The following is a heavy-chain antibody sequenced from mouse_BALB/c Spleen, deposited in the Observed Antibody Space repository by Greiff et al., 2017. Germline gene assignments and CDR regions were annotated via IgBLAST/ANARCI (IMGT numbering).Heavy chain of an antibody. V-gene: IGHV1S135*01. J-gene: IGHJ4*01. CDR1: GYAFTSYN. D-gene: IGHD1-1*01. Sequence: VQLKESGPELVKPGASVKVSCKASGYAFTSYNMYWVKQSHGKSLEWIGYIDPYNGGTSYNQKFKGKATLTVDKSSSTAYMHLNSLTSEDSAVYYCARFYGSSPDYAMDYWGQGTSVTVSS. CDR3: ARFYGSSPDYAMDY. CDR2: IDPYNGGT.